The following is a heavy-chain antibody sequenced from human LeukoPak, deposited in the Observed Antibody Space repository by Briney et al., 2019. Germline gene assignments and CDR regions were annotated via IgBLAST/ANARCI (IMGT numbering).Heavy chain of an antibody. Sequence: GGSLRLSCAASGFTFSRYWMYWVRQAPGKGLVWVSHIKNDGTSTTYADSVKGRFTISRDNVKNTLYLQMNSLRAEDTAVYYCARRYDSSGSSFDYWGQGILVTVSS. CDR1: GFTFSRYW. CDR2: IKNDGTST. J-gene: IGHJ4*02. CDR3: ARRYDSSGSSFDY. D-gene: IGHD3-22*01. V-gene: IGHV3-74*01.